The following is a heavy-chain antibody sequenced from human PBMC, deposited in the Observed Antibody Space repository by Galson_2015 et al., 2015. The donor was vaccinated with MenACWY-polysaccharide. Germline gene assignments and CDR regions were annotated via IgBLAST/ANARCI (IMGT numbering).Heavy chain of an antibody. CDR2: FPSSGSRP. Sequence: SLRLSCAASGFTFSDYGMSWFRQAPGKGLEWVAGFPSSGSRPYYADSVRGRFSVSRGNSDNTLYLQMNSLRAEDTAMYYCAKDRSSGTSWYYFDLWGRSTLVTVS. CDR3: AKDRSSGTSWYYFDL. CDR1: GFTFSDYG. J-gene: IGHJ2*01. D-gene: IGHD6-19*01. V-gene: IGHV3-23*01.